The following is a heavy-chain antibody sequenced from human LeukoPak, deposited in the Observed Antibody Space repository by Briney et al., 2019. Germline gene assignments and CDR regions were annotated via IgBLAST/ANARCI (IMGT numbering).Heavy chain of an antibody. CDR2: IRSKAYGGTT. Sequence: PGGSLTLSCTASGFTFSDYAMSWFRQAPGKGLEWVGFIRSKAYGGTTEYAASVKGRFTISRDDSKSIAYLQMKSLKTEDTAVYYCTRARIPGVVIPVVYWGRRTLVTVSS. J-gene: IGHJ4*02. D-gene: IGHD3-3*01. CDR1: GFTFSDYA. V-gene: IGHV3-49*03. CDR3: TRARIPGVVIPVVY.